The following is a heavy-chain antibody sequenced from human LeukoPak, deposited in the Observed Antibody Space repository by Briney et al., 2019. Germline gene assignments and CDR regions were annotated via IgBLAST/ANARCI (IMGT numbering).Heavy chain of an antibody. CDR1: GFTFSSYS. CDR2: ISSSSSYI. D-gene: IGHD6-13*01. Sequence: PGGSLRLSCAASGFTFSSYSMNWVRQAPGKGLGWVSSISSSSSYIYYADSVKGRFTISRDNAKNSLYLQMNSLRAEDTAVYYCARDRSHQRRFHSSREENWFDPWGQGTLVTVSS. V-gene: IGHV3-21*01. J-gene: IGHJ5*02. CDR3: ARDRSHQRRFHSSREENWFDP.